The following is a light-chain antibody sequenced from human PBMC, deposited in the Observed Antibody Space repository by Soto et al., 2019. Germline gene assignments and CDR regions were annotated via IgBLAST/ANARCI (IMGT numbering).Light chain of an antibody. CDR1: QSVFTN. Sequence: EIVMTQSPATLSVSSGERVTLSCWASQSVFTNLAWSQHKPGQAPRLLINAASTRATGIAARFSGSGSGTEFTLTISSLQSEDFAIYYCQQYNNWPYTFGQGTKLEIK. CDR3: QQYNNWPYT. V-gene: IGKV3-15*01. CDR2: AAS. J-gene: IGKJ2*01.